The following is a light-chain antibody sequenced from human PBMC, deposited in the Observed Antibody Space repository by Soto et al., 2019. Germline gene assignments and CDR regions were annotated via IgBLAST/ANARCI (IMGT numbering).Light chain of an antibody. J-gene: IGKJ1*01. CDR2: GAS. V-gene: IGKV3-15*01. CDR3: QQRADWWT. CDR1: QSVSSN. Sequence: EIVMTQSPATLSVSPGERATLSCRASQSVSSNLAWYQQKPGQAPRLLIYGASTRATGIPARFSGSGSGTEFTLTISSLQSEDSAVYYCQQRADWWTFGQGTKVDIK.